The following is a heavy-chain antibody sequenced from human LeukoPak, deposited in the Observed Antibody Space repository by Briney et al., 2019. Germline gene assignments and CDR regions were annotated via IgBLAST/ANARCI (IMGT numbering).Heavy chain of an antibody. CDR3: ARRPRSGYFENWFDP. Sequence: SETLSLTCAVYGGSFSGYYWSWIRHPPGKGLEWIGEINHSGSTNYNPPLKCRFTIPVHTSTNPYSLKLSSVTAADTAVYYCARRPRSGYFENWFDPWGQGTLVTVSS. D-gene: IGHD3-3*01. CDR1: GGSFSGYY. V-gene: IGHV4-34*01. CDR2: INHSGST. J-gene: IGHJ5*02.